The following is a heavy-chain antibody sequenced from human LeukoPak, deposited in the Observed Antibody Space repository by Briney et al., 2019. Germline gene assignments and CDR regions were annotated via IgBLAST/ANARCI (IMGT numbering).Heavy chain of an antibody. J-gene: IGHJ6*02. CDR2: IRYDGSNK. Sequence: PGGSLRLSCAASGFTFSSYGMHWVRQAPGKGLEWVAFIRYDGSNKYYADSVKGRFTISRDNSKNTLYLQMNSLRAEDTAVYYCAKDARLLWFGELGYLDVWGQGTTVTASS. V-gene: IGHV3-30*02. CDR3: AKDARLLWFGELGYLDV. D-gene: IGHD3-10*01. CDR1: GFTFSSYG.